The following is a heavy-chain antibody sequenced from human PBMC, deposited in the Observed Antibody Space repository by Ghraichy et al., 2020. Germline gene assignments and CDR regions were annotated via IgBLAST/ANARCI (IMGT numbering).Heavy chain of an antibody. V-gene: IGHV3-21*01. D-gene: IGHD3-22*01. CDR2: ISSKSSYI. CDR1: GFTFSSYT. J-gene: IGHJ4*02. Sequence: GSLRLSCAASGFTFSSYTMNWVRQAPGKGLEWVSSISSKSSYIYNADSMKGRFTISRDNAKSSLYLQMNSLRADDTAVYYCARERLYYYDNSGHYYFDYWGQGTLVTVSS. CDR3: ARERLYYYDNSGHYYFDY.